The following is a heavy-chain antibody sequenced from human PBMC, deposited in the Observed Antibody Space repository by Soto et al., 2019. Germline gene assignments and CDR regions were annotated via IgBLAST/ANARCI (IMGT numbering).Heavy chain of an antibody. CDR2: ISYDGSNK. D-gene: IGHD5-18*01. V-gene: IGHV3-30-3*01. Sequence: GGSLRLSCAASGFTFSSYAIHWVRQAPGKGLEWVAVISYDGSNKYYADSVKGRFTISRDNSKNTVYLQMNSLRAEDTAVYYCARDGTAMALNWFDPWGQGTLVTVSS. CDR3: ARDGTAMALNWFDP. J-gene: IGHJ5*02. CDR1: GFTFSSYA.